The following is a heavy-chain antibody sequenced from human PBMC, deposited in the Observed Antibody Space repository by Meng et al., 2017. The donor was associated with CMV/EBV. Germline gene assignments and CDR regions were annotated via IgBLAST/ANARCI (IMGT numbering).Heavy chain of an antibody. J-gene: IGHJ6*02. D-gene: IGHD3-3*01. CDR1: GFTFSNAW. CDR2: IKSKTDGGTT. V-gene: IGHV3-15*01. Sequence: GESLKIFCAASGFTFSNAWMSWVRQAPGKGLEWVGRIKSKTDGGTTDYAAPVKGRFTISRDDSKNTLYLQMNSLKTEDTAVYYCTTAEWLYGMDVWGQGTTVTVSS. CDR3: TTAEWLYGMDV.